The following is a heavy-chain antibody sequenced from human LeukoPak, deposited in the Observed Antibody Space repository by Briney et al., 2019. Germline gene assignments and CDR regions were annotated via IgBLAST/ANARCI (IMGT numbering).Heavy chain of an antibody. V-gene: IGHV3-21*01. CDR2: ISSSSSYI. D-gene: IGHD6-13*01. CDR3: ARDPGSSWYWGGGYYYYYMDV. J-gene: IGHJ6*03. CDR1: GFTFSSYS. Sequence: GGYLRRSCAASGFTFSSYSMNWVRQAPGIGLEWGSSISSSSSYIYYADSVEGRFTISRDNAKNSLYLQMNSLRAEDTAVYYCARDPGSSWYWGGGYYYYYMDVWGKGTTVTVSS.